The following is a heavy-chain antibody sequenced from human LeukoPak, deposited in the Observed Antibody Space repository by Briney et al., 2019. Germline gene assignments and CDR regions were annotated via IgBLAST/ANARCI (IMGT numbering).Heavy chain of an antibody. CDR2: INHSGST. Sequence: SETQSLTCAVYGGSFSGYYWSWIRQPPGKGLEWIGEINHSGSTNYNPSLKSRVTISVDTSKNQFSLKLSSVTAADTAVYYCAREPWFGSGGMGVWGQGTTVTVSS. D-gene: IGHD3-10*01. J-gene: IGHJ6*02. CDR3: AREPWFGSGGMGV. V-gene: IGHV4-34*01. CDR1: GGSFSGYY.